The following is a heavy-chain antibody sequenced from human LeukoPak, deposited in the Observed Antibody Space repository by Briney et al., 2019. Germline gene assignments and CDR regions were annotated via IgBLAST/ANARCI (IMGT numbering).Heavy chain of an antibody. Sequence: GASLEISCMASGARFTNYWFGWVRQLPGKGLEWMGIIHVYDSETTYSPPFQGQVTISSDKSIDTAYLQWSSLKASDTAMYYCARVYHGNSYWEFDPWGQGTLVTVSS. CDR3: ARVYHGNSYWEFDP. J-gene: IGHJ5*02. CDR2: IHVYDSET. D-gene: IGHD1-26*01. CDR1: GARFTNYW. V-gene: IGHV5-51*01.